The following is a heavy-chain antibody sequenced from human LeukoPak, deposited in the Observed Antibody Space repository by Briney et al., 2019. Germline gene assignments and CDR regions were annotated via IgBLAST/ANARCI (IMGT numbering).Heavy chain of an antibody. Sequence: SETLSLTCAVYGGSFSGYYWSWIRQPPGKGLEWIGEINHSGSTNYNPSLKSRLTISVDTSKNQFSLKLSSVTAADTGVYYCARRTMETTFYYYYYMDVWGKGTTVTVSS. D-gene: IGHD2/OR15-2a*01. J-gene: IGHJ6*03. V-gene: IGHV4-34*01. CDR1: GGSFSGYY. CDR3: ARRTMETTFYYYYYMDV. CDR2: INHSGST.